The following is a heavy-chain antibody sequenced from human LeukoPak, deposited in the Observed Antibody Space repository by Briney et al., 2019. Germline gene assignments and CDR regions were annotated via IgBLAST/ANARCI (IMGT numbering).Heavy chain of an antibody. CDR1: VFTVSSNY. D-gene: IGHD3-10*01. Sequence: PGGSLRLSCAASVFTVSSNYMSSVRQAPCKELEWVSVSYSFGSTYYADSVKGRFTFSRDNSKNTLYLQMNSLRAEDTAVYYCARDPYYYGSGSYTTLIGNGMDVWGQGTTVTVSS. V-gene: IGHV3-53*05. CDR3: ARDPYYYGSGSYTTLIGNGMDV. J-gene: IGHJ6*02. CDR2: SYSFGST.